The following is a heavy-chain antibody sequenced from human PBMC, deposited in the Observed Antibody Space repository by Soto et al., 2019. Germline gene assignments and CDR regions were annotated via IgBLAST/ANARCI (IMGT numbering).Heavy chain of an antibody. V-gene: IGHV4-39*01. CDR3: ASHLSCSGGSCYSNSWFDP. CDR1: GGSISSSSYY. CDR2: IYYSGST. J-gene: IGHJ5*02. Sequence: SETLSLTCTVSGGSISSSSYYWGWIRQPPGKGLEWIGSIYYSGSTYYNPSLKSRVTISVDTSKNQFSLKLSSVTAADTAVYYCASHLSCSGGSCYSNSWFDPWGQGTLVTVSS. D-gene: IGHD2-15*01.